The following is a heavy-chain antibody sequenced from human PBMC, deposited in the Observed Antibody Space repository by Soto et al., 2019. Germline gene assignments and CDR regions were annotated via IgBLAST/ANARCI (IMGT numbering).Heavy chain of an antibody. Sequence: QVQLVESGGGVVQPGRSLRLSCAASGFTFSSYAMHWVRQAPGKGLEWVAVISYDGSNKYYADSVKGRFTISRDNSKNTLYLQMNSLRAEDTAVYYCARATSGWYKDAFDIRGQGTMVTVSS. J-gene: IGHJ3*02. CDR3: ARATSGWYKDAFDI. D-gene: IGHD6-19*01. V-gene: IGHV3-30-3*01. CDR1: GFTFSSYA. CDR2: ISYDGSNK.